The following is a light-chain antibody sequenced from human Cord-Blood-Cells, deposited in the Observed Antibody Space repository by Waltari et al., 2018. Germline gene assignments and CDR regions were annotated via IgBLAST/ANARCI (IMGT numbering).Light chain of an antibody. CDR2: EGS. V-gene: IGLV2-23*01. Sequence: QSALTQPASVSGSPGQSITISCPRTSSDVGRYNLVPWYQQHPGKAPKLRIYEGSKRPSGVSNRFSGSKSGNTASLTISGLQAEDEADYYCCSYAGSSNWVFGGGTKLTVL. J-gene: IGLJ3*02. CDR3: CSYAGSSNWV. CDR1: SSDVGRYNL.